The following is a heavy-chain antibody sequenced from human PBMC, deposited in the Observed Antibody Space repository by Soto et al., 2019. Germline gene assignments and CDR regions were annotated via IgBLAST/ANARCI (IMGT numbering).Heavy chain of an antibody. CDR2: ISAFNGNT. CDR1: GYNFTNYG. D-gene: IGHD6-19*01. V-gene: IGHV1-18*01. CDR3: ARDRGVAPPVAGNTHYYYYMDV. Sequence: QDQLLQSGAEVKKPGASVTVSCKASGYNFTNYGITWVRQAPGQGLEWMGWISAFNGNTHYAQKLQGRVTMTTDASTSTAYMELRSLRSDDTAVYYCARDRGVAPPVAGNTHYYYYMDVWGKGTTVTVSS. J-gene: IGHJ6*03.